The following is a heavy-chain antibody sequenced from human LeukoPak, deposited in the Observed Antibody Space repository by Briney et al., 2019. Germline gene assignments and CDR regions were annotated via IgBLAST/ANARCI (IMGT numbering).Heavy chain of an antibody. CDR1: GYTFTGYY. Sequence: ASVKVSCKASGYTFTGYYMHWVRQAPGQGLEWMGWINPNSGGTNYAQKFQGGVTMTRDTSISTAYMELSRLRSDDTAVYYCARVDATVTRLTFDYWGQGTLVTVSS. D-gene: IGHD4-17*01. V-gene: IGHV1-2*02. J-gene: IGHJ4*02. CDR2: INPNSGGT. CDR3: ARVDATVTRLTFDY.